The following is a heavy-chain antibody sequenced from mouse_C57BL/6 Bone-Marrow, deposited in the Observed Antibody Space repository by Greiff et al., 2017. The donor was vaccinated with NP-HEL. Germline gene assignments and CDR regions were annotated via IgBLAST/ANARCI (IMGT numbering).Heavy chain of an antibody. Sequence: QVQLQQSGAELARPGASVKLSCKASGYTFTSYGISWVKQRTGQGLEWIGEIYPRSGNTYYNEKFKGKATLTAYKSSSTAYMELRGLTSEDSAVYFCARCGYSAWFAYWGQGTLVTVSA. J-gene: IGHJ3*01. CDR1: GYTFTSYG. CDR3: ARCGYSAWFAY. CDR2: IYPRSGNT. V-gene: IGHV1-81*01. D-gene: IGHD2-3*01.